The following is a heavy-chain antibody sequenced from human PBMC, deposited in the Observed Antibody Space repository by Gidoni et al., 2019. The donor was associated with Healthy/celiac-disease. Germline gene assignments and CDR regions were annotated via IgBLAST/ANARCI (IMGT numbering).Heavy chain of an antibody. Sequence: EVQLLESGGGLVQPGGSLSLSCAASGFTVSSYAMSWVRQAPGKGLEWVSDISGSGGSTYYADSVKGRFTISRDNSKNTLYLQMNSLRAEDTAVYYCAKRSHLHYDSSGYYPLGHHFDYWGQGTLVTVSS. CDR2: ISGSGGST. CDR1: GFTVSSYA. D-gene: IGHD3-22*01. V-gene: IGHV3-23*01. CDR3: AKRSHLHYDSSGYYPLGHHFDY. J-gene: IGHJ4*02.